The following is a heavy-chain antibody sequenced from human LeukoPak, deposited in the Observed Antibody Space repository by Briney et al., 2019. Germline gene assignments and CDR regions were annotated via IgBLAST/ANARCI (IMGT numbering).Heavy chain of an antibody. J-gene: IGHJ5*02. CDR3: ARTVSGYYFNA. D-gene: IGHD5-12*01. V-gene: IGHV4-31*03. CDR1: GGSISSGGYY. Sequence: ASQTLSLTCTVSGGSISSGGYYWSWIRQHPGKGLEWIGYIYYSGSTYYNPSLKSRVTISLDTSKNQFSLQLSSVTAADTAVYYCARTVSGYYFNAWGPGTLVTVSS. CDR2: IYYSGST.